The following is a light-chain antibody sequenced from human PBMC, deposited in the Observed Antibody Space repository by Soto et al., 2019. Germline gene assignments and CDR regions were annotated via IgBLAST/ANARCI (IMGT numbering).Light chain of an antibody. J-gene: IGKJ4*01. CDR1: QDISNF. CDR3: QQYDNLPFT. CDR2: DAS. Sequence: DIQMTQSPSSLSASVGDRVTITCQASQDISNFLSWYQHKPGKAPKLLIYDASDLETGVPSRFSGSGSGTHFALTISSLQPEDIATYYCQQYDNLPFTFGGGTKVEIK. V-gene: IGKV1-33*01.